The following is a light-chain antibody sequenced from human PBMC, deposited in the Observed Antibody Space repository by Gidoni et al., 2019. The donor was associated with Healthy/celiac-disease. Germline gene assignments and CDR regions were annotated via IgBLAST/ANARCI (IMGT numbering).Light chain of an antibody. CDR2: TAS. CDR1: RTVSSNF. CDR3: QQYGSSPRYT. J-gene: IGKJ2*01. V-gene: IGKV3-20*01. Sequence: EVVLTQSPGTLSLSPGESATLSCRASRTVSSNFLAWYQQKPGQAPRLLIYTASNRATGIPDRFSGSGSGTDFTLTICRLEPEDFAVYFCQQYGSSPRYTFGQGTKVEIK.